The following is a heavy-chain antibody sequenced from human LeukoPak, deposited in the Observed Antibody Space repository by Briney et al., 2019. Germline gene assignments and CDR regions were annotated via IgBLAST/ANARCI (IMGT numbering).Heavy chain of an antibody. CDR1: GFTFSTYG. Sequence: GGSLRLSCAASGFTFSTYGMHWVRQAPGKGLEWVAVISSDESTDYYSDSVRGRSTVSRDNSKNTLYLQVNSLRAEDTAVYYCAKCILTGYYKGYMDVWGKGTTVTISS. V-gene: IGHV3-30*18. CDR3: AKCILTGYYKGYMDV. D-gene: IGHD3-9*01. J-gene: IGHJ6*03. CDR2: ISSDESTD.